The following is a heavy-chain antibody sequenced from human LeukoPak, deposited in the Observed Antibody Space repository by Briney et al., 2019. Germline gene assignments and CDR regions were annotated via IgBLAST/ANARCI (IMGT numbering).Heavy chain of an antibody. CDR3: ARDGSGRDFSLDY. CDR2: ISFSGNNM. J-gene: IGHJ4*02. D-gene: IGHD3-10*01. Sequence: GGSLRLSCEASGFTFSHSAMTWVRQAPGKGLEWVSLISFSGNNMYYADSVRGRFTISRDNSKDTLYLQMNSLRAEDTAIYYCARDGSGRDFSLDYWGQGTLVTVSS. CDR1: GFTFSHSA. V-gene: IGHV3-23*01.